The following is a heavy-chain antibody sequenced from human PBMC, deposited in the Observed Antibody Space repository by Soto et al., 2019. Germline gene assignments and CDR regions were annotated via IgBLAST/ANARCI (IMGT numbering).Heavy chain of an antibody. CDR1: GFTFSSYS. CDR2: ISSSSSYI. J-gene: IGHJ5*02. CDR3: AREPIFGVVREYPPVNWFDP. V-gene: IGHV3-21*01. Sequence: GGSLRLSCAASGFTFSSYSMNWVRQAPGKGLEWVSSISSSSSYIYYADSVKGRFTISRDNAKNSLYLQMNSLRAEDTAVYYCAREPIFGVVREYPPVNWFDPWGQGTLVTVSS. D-gene: IGHD3-3*01.